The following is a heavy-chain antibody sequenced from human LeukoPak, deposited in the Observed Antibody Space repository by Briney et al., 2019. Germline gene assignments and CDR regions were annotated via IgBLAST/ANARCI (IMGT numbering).Heavy chain of an antibody. V-gene: IGHV3-33*01. CDR1: GFTFSSYG. J-gene: IGHJ4*02. Sequence: GGSLRLSCAASGFTFSSYGMHWVRQAPGKGLEWVAVIWYDGSNKYYADSVKGRFTISRDNSKNTLYLQMNSLRAEDTAVYYCARDEKYYYDSSGCLDYWGQGTLVTVSS. CDR2: IWYDGSNK. CDR3: ARDEKYYYDSSGCLDY. D-gene: IGHD3-22*01.